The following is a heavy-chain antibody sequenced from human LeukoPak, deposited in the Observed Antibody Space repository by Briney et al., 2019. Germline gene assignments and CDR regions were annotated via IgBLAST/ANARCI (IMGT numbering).Heavy chain of an antibody. CDR1: GFTFSSYW. D-gene: IGHD2-15*01. J-gene: IGHJ5*01. CDR2: ISWDGGST. Sequence: GGSLRRSCAASGFTFSSYWMSWVRQAPGKGLEWVSLISWDGGSTYYADSVKGRFTISRDNSKNSLYLQMNSLRAEDTALYYCAKGSGSILGYCSGGSCYPDSWGQGTLVTVSS. V-gene: IGHV3-43D*03. CDR3: AKGSGSILGYCSGGSCYPDS.